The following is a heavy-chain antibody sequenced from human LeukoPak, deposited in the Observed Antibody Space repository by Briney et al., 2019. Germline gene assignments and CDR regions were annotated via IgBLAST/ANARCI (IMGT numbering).Heavy chain of an antibody. Sequence: SETLSLTCTVSGDSISGHYWSWIRQPPGKGLEWIGYIYYSGSTKYHPSLKSRVTISVDTSKNQFSLNLNSVTAADTAVYYCARSYGSGNYFDSWGQGTLVTVSS. CDR2: IYYSGST. J-gene: IGHJ4*02. D-gene: IGHD3-10*01. CDR3: ARSYGSGNYFDS. CDR1: GDSISGHY. V-gene: IGHV4-59*11.